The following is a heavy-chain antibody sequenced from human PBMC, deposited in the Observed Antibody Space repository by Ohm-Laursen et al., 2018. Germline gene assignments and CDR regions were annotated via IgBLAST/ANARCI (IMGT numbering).Heavy chain of an antibody. J-gene: IGHJ4*02. CDR3: ARDFGIYGSGSYYFDY. CDR2: INTGGGST. D-gene: IGHD3-10*01. Sequence: ASVKVSCKASGYTFTNYYMHWVRQAPGQGLEWMGIINTGGGSTSHAQKFQGRVTMTRDTSTSTVYMELSSLRSEDTAVYYCARDFGIYGSGSYYFDYWGQGTLVTVSS. CDR1: GYTFTNYY. V-gene: IGHV1-46*01.